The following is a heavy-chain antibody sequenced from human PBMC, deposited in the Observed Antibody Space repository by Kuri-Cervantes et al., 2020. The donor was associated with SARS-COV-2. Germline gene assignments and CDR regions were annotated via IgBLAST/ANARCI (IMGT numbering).Heavy chain of an antibody. CDR2: IWYEVGNK. Sequence: GGSLRLSCAASGFTFSSYFMHWVRHAPGKGLDWVALIWYEVGNKYYVDSVKGRFTISRDKSKNTLYLQMNSLRAEDTAVYYCAKDPRTTVTTFLFDYWGQGTLVTVSS. CDR1: GFTFSSYF. V-gene: IGHV3-33*03. CDR3: AKDPRTTVTTFLFDY. J-gene: IGHJ4*02. D-gene: IGHD4-17*01.